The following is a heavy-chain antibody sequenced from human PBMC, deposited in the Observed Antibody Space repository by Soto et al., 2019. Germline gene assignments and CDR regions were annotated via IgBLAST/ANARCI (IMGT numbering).Heavy chain of an antibody. CDR3: AGICYCHNSGMDV. V-gene: IGHV4-30-2*01. J-gene: IGHJ6*02. D-gene: IGHD3-10*01. Sequence: QLQLQESGSGLVKPSQTLSLTCAVSGGSISSGGYSWSWIRQPPGKGLEWIGYIYHSGSTYYSPSLKDRVTISVHRSKNQCSPKLISVTAAGPAVYYCAGICYCHNSGMDVWGQGNTVAGSS. CDR2: IYHSGST. CDR1: GGSISSGGYS.